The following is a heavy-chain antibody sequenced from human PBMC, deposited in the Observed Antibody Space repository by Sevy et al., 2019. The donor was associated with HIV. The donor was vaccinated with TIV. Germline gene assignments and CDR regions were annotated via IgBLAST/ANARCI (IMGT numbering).Heavy chain of an antibody. D-gene: IGHD1-26*01. Sequence: GGSLRLSCAASGFTFSSYAMHWVRQAPGKGLEWVAVIFFDGSKTYYADSVKGRFTISRDNAKNTLYLQMNSLRAEDTAVYYWAKPPRWGMWELLNWGLGTLVTVSS. J-gene: IGHJ4*02. CDR3: AKPPRWGMWELLN. CDR2: IFFDGSKT. CDR1: GFTFSSYA. V-gene: IGHV3-30*18.